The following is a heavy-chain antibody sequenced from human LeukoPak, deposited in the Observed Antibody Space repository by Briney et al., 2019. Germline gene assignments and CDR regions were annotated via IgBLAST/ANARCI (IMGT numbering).Heavy chain of an antibody. CDR1: GYTFSSYS. D-gene: IGHD6-19*01. Sequence: PGGSLRLSCAAYGYTFSSYSMSWVRQAPGKGLEWVAVISDRGGSTYYADSVKGRFTISRDNSKNTLYLQMNSLRAEDTAVYYCAKDISGWNGSFVFDIWGPGTMVT. CDR3: AKDISGWNGSFVFDI. CDR2: ISDRGGST. J-gene: IGHJ3*02. V-gene: IGHV3-23*01.